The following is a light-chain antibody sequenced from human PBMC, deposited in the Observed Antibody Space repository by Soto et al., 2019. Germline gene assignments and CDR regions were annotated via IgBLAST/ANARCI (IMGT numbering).Light chain of an antibody. Sequence: QSALTQPASVSGSPGQSITISCTGTSSDVGDNNYVSWYQQHPGKAPKLVIYDVRNRPSGVSSRFSGFKSGNTASLTISGLQAEDEADFYCSSWRSNGTQVFGTGTKVTVL. J-gene: IGLJ1*01. CDR3: SSWRSNGTQV. CDR1: SSDVGDNNY. V-gene: IGLV2-14*03. CDR2: DVR.